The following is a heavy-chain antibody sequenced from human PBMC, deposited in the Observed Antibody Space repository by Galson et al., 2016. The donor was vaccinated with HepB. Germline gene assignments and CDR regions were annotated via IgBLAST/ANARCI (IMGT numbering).Heavy chain of an antibody. V-gene: IGHV3-21*01. CDR3: ARALRYFDWSLTRKANAFDI. Sequence: SLRLSCAASGFTFSSYSMNWVRQAPGKGLEWVSSISSGSSYIYYADSVKGRFTISRDNAKNSLYLQMNSLRAEDTAVYYCARALRYFDWSLTRKANAFDIWGQGTMVTVSS. CDR1: GFTFSSYS. CDR2: ISSGSSYI. D-gene: IGHD3-9*01. J-gene: IGHJ3*02.